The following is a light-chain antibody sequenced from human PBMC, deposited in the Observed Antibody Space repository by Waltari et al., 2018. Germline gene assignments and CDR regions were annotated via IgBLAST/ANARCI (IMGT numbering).Light chain of an antibody. J-gene: IGLJ3*02. Sequence: QSALTQPASVSGSPGQSITLSCTGTASDVAFYNSVSWYQQHPGKAPKVIIYDVSERPSGVSNRFSGSKSGNTAYLTISGLQAEDEADYYCNSYTGSSSWVFGGGTKLTV. CDR3: NSYTGSSSWV. CDR1: ASDVAFYNS. CDR2: DVS. V-gene: IGLV2-14*03.